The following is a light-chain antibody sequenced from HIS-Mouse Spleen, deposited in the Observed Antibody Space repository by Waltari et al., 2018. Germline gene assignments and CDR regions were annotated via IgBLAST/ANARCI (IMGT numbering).Light chain of an antibody. Sequence: QSALTQPASVSGSPGQSITISCTGTSSDVGGYHYASCYQQHPGKAPKLMIYDVSNRPSGVSNRFSGSKSGNTASLTISGLQAEDEADYYCSSYTSSSTEVFGGGTKLTVL. CDR3: SSYTSSSTEV. V-gene: IGLV2-14*03. CDR2: DVS. J-gene: IGLJ2*01. CDR1: SSDVGGYHY.